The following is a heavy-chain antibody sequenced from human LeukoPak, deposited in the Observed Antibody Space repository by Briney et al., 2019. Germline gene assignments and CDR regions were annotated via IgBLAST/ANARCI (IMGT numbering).Heavy chain of an antibody. J-gene: IGHJ4*02. V-gene: IGHV3-21*01. CDR2: FSSSSSYI. CDR1: GFTFSSYS. CDR3: ARDRYCSSTSCYALGYFDY. D-gene: IGHD2-2*01. Sequence: GGSLRLSCAASGFTFSSYSMNWVRQAPGKGLEWVSSFSSSSSYIYYADSVKGRFTISRDNAKNSLYLQMNSLRAEDTAVYYCARDRYCSSTSCYALGYFDYWGQGTLVTVSS.